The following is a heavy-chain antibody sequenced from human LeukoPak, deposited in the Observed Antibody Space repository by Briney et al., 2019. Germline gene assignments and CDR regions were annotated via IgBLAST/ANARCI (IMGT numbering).Heavy chain of an antibody. V-gene: IGHV3-7*01. Sequence: GGSLRLPCAASGFTFSASWMTWVRQAPGKGLEWVANIKDNGRGEYYVDSVKGRFTVSRDNAKNSVYLQMNSLRAEDTAVYYCARDGSRGWDYWGQGTLVTVSS. CDR2: IKDNGRGE. CDR3: ARDGSRGWDY. D-gene: IGHD1-26*01. J-gene: IGHJ4*02. CDR1: GFTFSASW.